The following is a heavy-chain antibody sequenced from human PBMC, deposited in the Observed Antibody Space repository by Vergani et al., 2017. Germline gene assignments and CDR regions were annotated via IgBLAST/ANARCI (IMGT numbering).Heavy chain of an antibody. V-gene: IGHV3-30*02. D-gene: IGHD3-22*01. J-gene: IGHJ1*01. Sequence: QVQLVESGGGVVQPGGSLRLSCIASGFTFRIYGMHWVRQAPGKGLEWVAFIRYDGTKRFYGDSVKGRFTISRDNSQTTVFLQMNSLRADDSAVYYCTKAGQYDSDNFHVSWGQGALVTVAS. CDR2: IRYDGTKR. CDR3: TKAGQYDSDNFHVS. CDR1: GFTFRIYG.